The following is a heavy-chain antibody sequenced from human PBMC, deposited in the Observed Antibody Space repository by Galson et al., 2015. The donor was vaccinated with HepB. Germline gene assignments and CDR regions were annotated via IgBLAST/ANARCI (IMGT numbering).Heavy chain of an antibody. V-gene: IGHV3-30*04. Sequence: SLRLSCAASGFTFSSYAMHWVRQAPGKGLEWVAVISYDGSNKYYADSVKGRFTISRDNSKNTLYLQMNSLRAEDTAVYYCARDGGYSSSWSPSAFDIWGQGTVVTVSS. CDR1: GFTFSSYA. CDR3: ARDGGYSSSWSPSAFDI. J-gene: IGHJ3*02. CDR2: ISYDGSNK. D-gene: IGHD6-13*01.